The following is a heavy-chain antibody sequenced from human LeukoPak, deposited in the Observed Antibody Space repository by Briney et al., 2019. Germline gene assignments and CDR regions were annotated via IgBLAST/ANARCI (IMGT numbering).Heavy chain of an antibody. CDR2: IYYSGST. CDR3: ATIGSGSYYTDYYFDY. D-gene: IGHD3-10*01. J-gene: IGHJ4*02. Sequence: PSKTLSLTCTVSGGSISNGGYYWSWIRQHPGKGLEWIGYIYYSGSTYYNPSLKSRVTISVDTSKNQYSLKLSSVTAADTAVYYCATIGSGSYYTDYYFDYWGQGTLVTVSS. CDR1: GGSISNGGYY. V-gene: IGHV4-31*03.